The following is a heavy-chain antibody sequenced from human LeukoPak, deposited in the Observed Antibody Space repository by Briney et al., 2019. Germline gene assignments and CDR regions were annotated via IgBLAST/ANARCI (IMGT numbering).Heavy chain of an antibody. D-gene: IGHD6-19*01. CDR3: ARGASVVAGNDNAFDI. J-gene: IGHJ3*02. CDR2: ISSSGSTI. Sequence: GGSLRLSCVASGFSFDSYWMNWVRQAPGKGLEWVSYISSSGSTIYYADSVKGRFTISRDNAKKSLYLQMNSLRADDTAVYYCARGASVVAGNDNAFDIWGQGTMVTVSS. CDR1: GFSFDSYW. V-gene: IGHV3-48*04.